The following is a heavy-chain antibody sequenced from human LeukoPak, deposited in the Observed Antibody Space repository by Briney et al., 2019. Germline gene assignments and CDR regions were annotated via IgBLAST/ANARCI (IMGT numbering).Heavy chain of an antibody. Sequence: SETLSLTCAVYGGSFSGYYWSWIRQPPGKGLEWIGEINHSGSTNYNPSLKSRVTISVDTSKNQFSLKLSSVTAADTAEYYCAREGYCSGGSCYSSWGQGTLVTVSS. CDR1: GGSFSGYY. D-gene: IGHD2-15*01. CDR3: AREGYCSGGSCYSS. J-gene: IGHJ4*02. CDR2: INHSGST. V-gene: IGHV4-34*01.